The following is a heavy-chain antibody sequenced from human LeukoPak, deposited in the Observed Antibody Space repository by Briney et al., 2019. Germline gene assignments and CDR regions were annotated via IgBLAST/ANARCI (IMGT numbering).Heavy chain of an antibody. CDR3: ARDRSGYYHGLDY. Sequence: GGSLRLSCAASGFTFSDYYMTWIRQAPGKGLEWVSYIGGSGPTIYYADSVEGQFTVSRDNAKNSLHLQMNSLRAEDTAVYYCARDRSGYYHGLDYWGQGILVTVSS. D-gene: IGHD3-22*01. V-gene: IGHV3-11*01. CDR2: IGGSGPTI. CDR1: GFTFSDYY. J-gene: IGHJ4*02.